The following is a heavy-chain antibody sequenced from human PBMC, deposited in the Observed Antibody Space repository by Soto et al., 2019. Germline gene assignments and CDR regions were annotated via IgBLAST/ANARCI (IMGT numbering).Heavy chain of an antibody. Sequence: GGSLRLSCAASGFTFSSYAMSWFRQAPGKGLEWVSAISGSGGSTYYADSVKGRFTISRDNSKNTLYLQMNSLRAEDTAVYYCAKDTSGYGYYYGMDVWGQGTTVTVSS. V-gene: IGHV3-23*01. CDR2: ISGSGGST. J-gene: IGHJ6*02. CDR1: GFTFSSYA. D-gene: IGHD3-22*01. CDR3: AKDTSGYGYYYGMDV.